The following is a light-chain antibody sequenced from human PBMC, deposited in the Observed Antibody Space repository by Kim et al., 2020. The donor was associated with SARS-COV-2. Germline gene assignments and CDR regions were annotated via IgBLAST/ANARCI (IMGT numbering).Light chain of an antibody. V-gene: IGKV1-17*03. CDR2: DVS. Sequence: SGFVGDRVNITWRASQGISRFLAWFQQKAGKAPKRLIYDVSTLQSGVPSRFSGRGSGTELTLTINSLQPEDFASYFCLQHKTFPYTFGQGNKLEI. CDR3: LQHKTFPYT. CDR1: QGISRF. J-gene: IGKJ2*01.